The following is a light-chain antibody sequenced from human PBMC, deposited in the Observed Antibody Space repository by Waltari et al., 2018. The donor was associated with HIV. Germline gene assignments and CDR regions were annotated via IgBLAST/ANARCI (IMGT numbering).Light chain of an antibody. Sequence: EIIMTQSPTTLSVAPGERATFPCRASQSVATNLAWYQQKPGQAPRLLIHSASTRATGVPPRFSGSGSGTEFTLTISSLQSEDFAIYYCQQYNLWPPITFGQGTRLE. J-gene: IGKJ5*01. CDR3: QQYNLWPPIT. CDR2: SAS. V-gene: IGKV3-15*01. CDR1: QSVATN.